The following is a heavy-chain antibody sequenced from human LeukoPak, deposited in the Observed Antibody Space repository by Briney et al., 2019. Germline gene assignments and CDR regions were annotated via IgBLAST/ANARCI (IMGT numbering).Heavy chain of an antibody. J-gene: IGHJ6*03. CDR1: GFTFSSYS. Sequence: GGSLRLSCAASGFTFSSYSMNWVRQAPGKGLEWVSYISSSSSTICYADSVKGRFTISRDNAKSSLYLQMNSLRAEDTAVYYCASPRREYSSSSVYYYYYMDVWGKGTTVTVSS. CDR3: ASPRREYSSSSVYYYYYMDV. D-gene: IGHD6-6*01. V-gene: IGHV3-48*01. CDR2: ISSSSSTI.